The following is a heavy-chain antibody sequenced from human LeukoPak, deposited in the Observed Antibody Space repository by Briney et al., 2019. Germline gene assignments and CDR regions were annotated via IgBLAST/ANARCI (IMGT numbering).Heavy chain of an antibody. CDR3: ARGNEQWLVHQH. J-gene: IGHJ1*01. V-gene: IGHV1-18*01. Sequence: ASVKVSCTASGYTFTSYGISWVRQAHGQGLEWMGWISAYNGNTNYAQKLQGRVTMTTDTSTSTAYMELRSLRSDDTAVYYCARGNEQWLVHQHWGQGTLVTVSS. D-gene: IGHD6-19*01. CDR1: GYTFTSYG. CDR2: ISAYNGNT.